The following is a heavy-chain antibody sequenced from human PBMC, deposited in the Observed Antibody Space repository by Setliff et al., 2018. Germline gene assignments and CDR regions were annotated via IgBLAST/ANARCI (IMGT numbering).Heavy chain of an antibody. V-gene: IGHV4-39*02. CDR2: VDRSGST. CDR1: GDSISRSTYY. J-gene: IGHJ5*02. Sequence: SETLSLTCTLSGDSISRSTYYWGWIRQSPGKGLDWIGTVDRSGSTYYNPSLKSRVTMSVDTSKSQLSLKLSSVTAADTAVYFCARDTPHDPVSSNWYRNWFDPWGQGILVTVSS. CDR3: ARDTPHDPVSSNWYRNWFDP. D-gene: IGHD6-13*01.